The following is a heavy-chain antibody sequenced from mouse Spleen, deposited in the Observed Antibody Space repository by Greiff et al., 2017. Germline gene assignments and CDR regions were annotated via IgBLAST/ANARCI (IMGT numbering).Heavy chain of an antibody. V-gene: IGHV1-80*01. CDR3: ARGKLGLPWYFDV. Sequence: VNVVESGAELVRPGSSVKISCKASGYAFSSYWMNWVKQRPGQGLEWIGQIYPGDGDTNYNGKFKGKATLTADKSSSTAYMQLSSLTSEDSAVYFCARGKLGLPWYFDVWGAGTTVTVSS. CDR2: IYPGDGDT. CDR1: GYAFSSYW. J-gene: IGHJ1*01. D-gene: IGHD4-1*01.